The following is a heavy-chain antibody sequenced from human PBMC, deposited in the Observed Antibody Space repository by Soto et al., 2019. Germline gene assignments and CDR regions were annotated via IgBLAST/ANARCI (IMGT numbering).Heavy chain of an antibody. CDR1: GFSVSSYY. CDR3: ARDRRDGDTI. Sequence: EVQVVESGGGLVQPGGSLRLSCAASGFSVSSYYMSWFRQAPGKGLEWVSVIYRGGDIYYADSVQGRFTTSRDISRNSPDLQMNSLRVEDTAGYYCARDRRDGDTIWGQGAVVTVSS. J-gene: IGHJ4*02. CDR2: IYRGGDI. D-gene: IGHD3-3*01. V-gene: IGHV3-66*01.